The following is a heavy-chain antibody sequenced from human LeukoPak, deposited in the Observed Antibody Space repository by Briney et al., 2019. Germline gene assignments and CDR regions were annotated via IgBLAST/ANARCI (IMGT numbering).Heavy chain of an antibody. J-gene: IGHJ4*02. CDR3: ASATGVPIGPFDY. CDR2: IYYSGST. CDR1: GGSISSSSYY. V-gene: IGHV4-61*05. Sequence: SETLSLTCTVSGGSISSSSYYWGWIRQPPGKGLEWIGYIYYSGSTNYNPSLKSRVTISVDTSKNQFSLKLSSVTAADTAVYYCASATGVPIGPFDYWGQGTLVTVSS. D-gene: IGHD7-27*01.